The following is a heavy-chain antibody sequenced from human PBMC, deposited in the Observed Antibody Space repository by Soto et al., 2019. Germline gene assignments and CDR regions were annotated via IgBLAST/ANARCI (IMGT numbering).Heavy chain of an antibody. Sequence: QVQLVQSGAEVKKPGASVKVSCKASGYTFTSYGISWVRQAPGQGLEWMGWISAYNGNTNYAQKLQGKVTMTTDTSTSTAYMELRSLRPDDTAVYYCARERVYDFWSGYYRTFDYWGQGTLVTVSS. V-gene: IGHV1-18*01. CDR1: GYTFTSYG. J-gene: IGHJ4*02. CDR3: ARERVYDFWSGYYRTFDY. CDR2: ISAYNGNT. D-gene: IGHD3-3*01.